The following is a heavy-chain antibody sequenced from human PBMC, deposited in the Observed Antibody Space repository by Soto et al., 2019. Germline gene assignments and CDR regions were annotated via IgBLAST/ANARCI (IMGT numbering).Heavy chain of an antibody. CDR3: VRDGTKTLRDWFDP. J-gene: IGHJ5*02. V-gene: IGHV4-4*07. CDR1: GSSISGFY. CDR2: IYATGTT. D-gene: IGHD1-1*01. Sequence: SEALALTCPVSGSSISGFYWSWIRKSAGKGLEWIGRIYATGTTDYNPSLKSRVMMSVDTSKKQFSLKLRSVTAADTAVYYCVRDGTKTLRDWFDPWGQGMSVPVSS.